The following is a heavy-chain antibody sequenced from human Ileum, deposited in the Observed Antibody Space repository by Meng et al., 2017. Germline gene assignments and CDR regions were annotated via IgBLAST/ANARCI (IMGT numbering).Heavy chain of an antibody. CDR2: IKQDGSEK. Sequence: EGPLVEAGGGLVQPGGSLRLSCAASGFTFSSYWMNWVRQAPGKGLEWVANIKQDGSEKHYVDSVKGRFTISRDNAKNSLDLQMNSLRVEDTAVYFCATSRTFDYWGQGTLVTVSS. CDR3: ATSRTFDY. CDR1: GFTFSSYW. V-gene: IGHV3-7*01. J-gene: IGHJ4*02. D-gene: IGHD3/OR15-3a*01.